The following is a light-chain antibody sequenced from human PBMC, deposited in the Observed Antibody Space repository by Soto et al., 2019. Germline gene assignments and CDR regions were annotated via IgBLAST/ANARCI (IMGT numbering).Light chain of an antibody. CDR3: QPSYSTWR. J-gene: IGKJ1*01. V-gene: IGKV1-39*01. CDR1: QSISSY. Sequence: DIQMTQSPSSLSASVGDRVTITGRASQSISSYLNWYQQKPGKAPKLLVYAASSLQSGVPSRFSGSGSGTDFTLTISRMQPEEFATYDCQPSYSTWRCGQGTKVEIK. CDR2: AAS.